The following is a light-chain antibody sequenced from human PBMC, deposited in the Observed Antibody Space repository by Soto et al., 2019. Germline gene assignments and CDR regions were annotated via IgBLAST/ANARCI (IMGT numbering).Light chain of an antibody. CDR1: RSDVGSYNL. CDR3: CSYADSSASL. Sequence: QSVLTQPASVSGSPGQSITISCTGTRSDVGSYNLVSWYQQHPGKAPKLMIFEVNKRPSGASIRFSGSKSGNTASLTISGLQAEDEADYYCCSYADSSASLFGGGTKLTVL. V-gene: IGLV2-23*02. J-gene: IGLJ2*01. CDR2: EVN.